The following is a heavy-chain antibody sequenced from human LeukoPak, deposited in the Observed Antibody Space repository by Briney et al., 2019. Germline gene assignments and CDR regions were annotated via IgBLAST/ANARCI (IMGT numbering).Heavy chain of an antibody. J-gene: IGHJ5*02. V-gene: IGHV3-23*01. CDR1: GFTFSDYY. D-gene: IGHD3-22*01. CDR3: ARAPKAVNNWFDP. CDR2: ISGSGGST. Sequence: PGGSLRLSCAASGFTFSDYYMSWVRQAPGKGLEWVSAISGSGGSTYYADSVKGRFTISRDNSKNTLYLQMNSLRAEDTAVYYCARAPKAVNNWFDPWGQGTLVTVSS.